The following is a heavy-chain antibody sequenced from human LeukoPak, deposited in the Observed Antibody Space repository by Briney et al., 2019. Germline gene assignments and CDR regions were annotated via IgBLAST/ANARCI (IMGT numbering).Heavy chain of an antibody. J-gene: IGHJ6*03. CDR2: INHSGST. V-gene: IGHV4-34*01. D-gene: IGHD1-26*01. CDR1: GGSFSGYY. Sequence: SETLSLTCAVYGGSFSGYYWSWIRQPPGKGLEWIGEINHSGSTNYNPSLKSRVTISVDTSKNQFSLKLSSVTAADTAVYYCARLTVGAMGSYYYYYYMDVWGKGTTVTVSS. CDR3: ARLTVGAMGSYYYYYYMDV.